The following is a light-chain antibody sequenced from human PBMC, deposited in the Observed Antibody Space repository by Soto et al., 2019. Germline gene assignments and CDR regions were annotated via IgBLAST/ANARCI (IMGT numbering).Light chain of an antibody. CDR3: SSYTISSTYV. CDR1: SSDVGGYNY. CDR2: DVI. V-gene: IGLV2-14*01. J-gene: IGLJ1*01. Sequence: QSALTQPASVSASPGQSITISCTGTSSDVGGYNYVSWYQQHPGKAPKLMIYDVISRPSGVSNRFSGSKSGNTASLTISGIQAEDEADYYCSSYTISSTYVFGTGTKLTVL.